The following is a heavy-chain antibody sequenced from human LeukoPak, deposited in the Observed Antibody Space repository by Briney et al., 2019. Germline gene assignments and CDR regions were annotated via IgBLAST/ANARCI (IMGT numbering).Heavy chain of an antibody. J-gene: IGHJ4*02. V-gene: IGHV1-2*02. CDR2: INPNSGGT. CDR3: RTDRYGDYGDYIDY. CDR1: GYTFTGYY. D-gene: IGHD4-17*01. Sequence: ASVKVSFKASGYTFTGYYMHWVRQAPGQGLEWTGWINPNSGGTNYAQKFQGRVTMTRDTSISTAYMELSRLRSDDTAVYYCRTDRYGDYGDYIDYWGQGTLVTVSS.